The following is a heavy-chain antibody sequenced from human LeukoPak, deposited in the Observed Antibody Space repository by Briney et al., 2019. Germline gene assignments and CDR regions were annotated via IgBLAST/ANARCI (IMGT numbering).Heavy chain of an antibody. D-gene: IGHD6-13*01. CDR3: AKDRGSWYSTIRSSGNY. CDR1: GGTFSSYT. V-gene: IGHV3-23*01. CDR2: ISGSGGST. J-gene: IGHJ4*02. Sequence: GASVKVSCKASGGTFSSYTISWVRQAPGKGLEWVSAISGSGGSTYYADSVKGRFTISRDNSKNTLYLQMNSLRAEDTAVYYCAKDRGSWYSTIRSSGNYWGQGTLVTVSS.